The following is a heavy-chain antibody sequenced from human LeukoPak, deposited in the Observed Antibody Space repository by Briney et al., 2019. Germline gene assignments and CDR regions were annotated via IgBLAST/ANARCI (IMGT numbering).Heavy chain of an antibody. CDR1: GYSFTSYW. CDR2: IYPGDSDT. D-gene: IGHD3-22*01. V-gene: IGHV5-51*01. Sequence: GESLKISCKGSGYSFTSYWIGWVRQMPGKGLEWMGIIYPGDSDTRYSPSFQGQVTISADKSISTAYLQWSSLKASDTAMYYCARPSNYYDSSGYYSSSAFDIWGQGTMVTVSS. CDR3: ARPSNYYDSSGYYSSSAFDI. J-gene: IGHJ3*02.